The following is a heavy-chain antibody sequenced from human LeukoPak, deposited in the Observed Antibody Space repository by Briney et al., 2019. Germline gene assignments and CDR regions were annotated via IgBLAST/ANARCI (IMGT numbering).Heavy chain of an antibody. CDR2: IYHSGST. D-gene: IGHD6-13*01. Sequence: SGTLSLTCAVSGGSISSSNWWSWVRQPPGMGLEWIGEIYHSGSTNYNPSLKSRVAISVDKSKNQFSLKLSSVTAADTAVYYCARAEAAAGKGDWFDPWGQGTLVTVSS. CDR3: ARAEAAAGKGDWFDP. J-gene: IGHJ5*02. CDR1: GGSISSSNW. V-gene: IGHV4-4*02.